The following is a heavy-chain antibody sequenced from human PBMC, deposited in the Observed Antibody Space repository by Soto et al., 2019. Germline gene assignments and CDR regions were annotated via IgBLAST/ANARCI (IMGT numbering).Heavy chain of an antibody. CDR3: VRKPPAAIQGWAYGMDV. CDR2: LHGSGST. V-gene: IGHV3-53*02. D-gene: IGHD2-2*01. CDR1: GFTVSTNY. J-gene: IGHJ6*02. Sequence: VQLVQTGGGLIQPGGSLRLSGVASGFTVSTNYLSWVRQVPGKGLEWVSVLHGSGSTSYADSVKGRFTISRDNARNTFYLQMNSLRVEDTAVYYCVRKPPAAIQGWAYGMDVWGQGTTVTVSS.